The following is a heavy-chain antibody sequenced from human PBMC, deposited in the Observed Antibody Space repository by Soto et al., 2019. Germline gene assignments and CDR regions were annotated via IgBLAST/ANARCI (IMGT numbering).Heavy chain of an antibody. D-gene: IGHD3-10*01. CDR3: ATNYGSGRTHFAH. J-gene: IGHJ4*02. CDR1: GGTFSSYT. Sequence: QVLLVQSGAEVKKPGSSVKVSCTASGGTFSSYTISWVRQAPGQGPEWMGRFIPMVAMSDYARRFQGRVTITADTSTRTVYMQLHSLRSEDTAVYYCATNYGSGRTHFAHWGQGTLVTASS. V-gene: IGHV1-69*02. CDR2: FIPMVAMS.